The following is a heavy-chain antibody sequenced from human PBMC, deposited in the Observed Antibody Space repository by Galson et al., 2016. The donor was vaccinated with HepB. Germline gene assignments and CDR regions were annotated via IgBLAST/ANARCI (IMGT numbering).Heavy chain of an antibody. D-gene: IGHD1-7*01. CDR2: ISYDGSNK. CDR1: GFTFSSYA. J-gene: IGHJ6*02. Sequence: SLRLSCAASGFTFSSYAMHWVRQAPGKGLEWVAVISYDGSNKYYAGSVKGRFTISRDNSKNTLYLQMNSLRAEDTAVYYCARKELYYYYYGMDVWGQGTTVTVSS. V-gene: IGHV3-30-3*01. CDR3: ARKELYYYYYGMDV.